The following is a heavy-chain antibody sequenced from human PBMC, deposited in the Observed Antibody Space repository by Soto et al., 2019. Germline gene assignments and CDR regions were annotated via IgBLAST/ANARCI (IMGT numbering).Heavy chain of an antibody. CDR2: IKQDGSAK. CDR1: GFTFSSYW. V-gene: IGHV3-7*01. J-gene: IGHJ1*01. Sequence: EVQLVESGGGLVQPGGSLRLSCAASGFTFSSYWMNWVRQAPGKGLEWVANIKQDGSAKYYVDSVKGRFTISRDNAKNSPYLQMNSLRREDTAVYYCAGGRGWYIHQWGQGTLVTVSS. CDR3: AGGRGWYIHQ. D-gene: IGHD6-19*01.